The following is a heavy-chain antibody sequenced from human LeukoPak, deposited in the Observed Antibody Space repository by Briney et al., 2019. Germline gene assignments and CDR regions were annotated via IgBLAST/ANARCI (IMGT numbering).Heavy chain of an antibody. CDR2: INHSGST. CDR3: ARGRKWELQGFDY. D-gene: IGHD1-26*01. CDR1: GFTFSIYA. J-gene: IGHJ4*02. V-gene: IGHV4-34*01. Sequence: GSLRLSCAASGFTFSIYAMAWVRQPPGKGLEWIGEINHSGSTNYNPSLKSRVTISVDTSKNQFSLKLSSVTAADTAVYYCARGRKWELQGFDYWGQGTLVTVSS.